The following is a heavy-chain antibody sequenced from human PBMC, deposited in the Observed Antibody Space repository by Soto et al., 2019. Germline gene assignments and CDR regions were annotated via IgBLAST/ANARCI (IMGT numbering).Heavy chain of an antibody. D-gene: IGHD2-2*01. CDR1: GFTFSGSA. Sequence: GGSLRLSCAASGFTFSGSAMHWVRQASGKGLEWVGRIRSKVNSFATAYAESVKGRFTISRDDSKNTAYLQLNSLKTEDTAVYYCTSRPYCSSNACYGIDAFDIWGQGTLVTVSS. J-gene: IGHJ3*02. V-gene: IGHV3-73*01. CDR3: TSRPYCSSNACYGIDAFDI. CDR2: IRSKVNSFAT.